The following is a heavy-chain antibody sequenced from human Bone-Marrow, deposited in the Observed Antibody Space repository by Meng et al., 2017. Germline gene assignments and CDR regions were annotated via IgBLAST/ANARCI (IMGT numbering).Heavy chain of an antibody. CDR2: ISYDGSNK. J-gene: IGHJ4*03. CDR3: ARDSSGYYGVDY. CDR1: GFTFSSYA. D-gene: IGHD3-22*01. V-gene: IGHV3-30*07. Sequence: GESLKISCAASGFTFSSYAMHWVRQAPGKGLEWVAVISYDGSNKYYADSVKGRFTISRDNSKNTLYLQMNSLRAEDTAVYYCARDSSGYYGVDYWGHGTLVTVSS.